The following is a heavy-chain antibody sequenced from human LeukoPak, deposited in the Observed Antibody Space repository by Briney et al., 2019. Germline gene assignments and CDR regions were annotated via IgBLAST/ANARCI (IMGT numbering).Heavy chain of an antibody. CDR2: IYTRGST. Sequence: SETLSLMCTVSGGSLSSYYWSCTRRPSGKALEWIGRIYTRGSTNYNTSLKSRVTMSVDTSKTQFSQKLSSVTAADTAVHYGAREVHQKGFMDVWGKGTTVTVSS. J-gene: IGHJ6*03. V-gene: IGHV4-4*07. CDR3: AREVHQKGFMDV. CDR1: GGSLSSYY. D-gene: IGHD3-10*01.